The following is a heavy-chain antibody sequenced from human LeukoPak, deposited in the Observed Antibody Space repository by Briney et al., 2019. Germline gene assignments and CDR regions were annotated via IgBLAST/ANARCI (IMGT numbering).Heavy chain of an antibody. CDR2: ISSSSRTI. V-gene: IGHV3-48*04. J-gene: IGHJ4*02. CDR1: GFTFSSYN. Sequence: GGSLRLSCAASGFTFSSYNMNWVRQAPGKGLEWVSYISSSSRTIYYADSVKGRFTISRDNAKNSLYLQMNSLRAEDTAVYYCARDKWFGETDYWGQGTLVTVSS. CDR3: ARDKWFGETDY. D-gene: IGHD3-10*01.